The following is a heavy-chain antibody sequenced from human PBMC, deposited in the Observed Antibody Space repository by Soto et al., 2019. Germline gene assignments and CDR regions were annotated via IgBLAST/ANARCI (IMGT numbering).Heavy chain of an antibody. J-gene: IGHJ4*02. D-gene: IGHD2-21*02. CDR1: GGSVNSGGYY. Sequence: QVQLQESGPGLVKPSQTLSLSCTVSGGSVNSGGYYWSWIRQVPGKGLEWIGHVYFSGDTYYNPSLKSRVAISLDTPENQFSLKLSSVTAADTAVYYCAGGDAWAMIFAHWGQGPPVTVSS. CDR2: VYFSGDT. CDR3: AGGDAWAMIFAH. V-gene: IGHV4-31*03.